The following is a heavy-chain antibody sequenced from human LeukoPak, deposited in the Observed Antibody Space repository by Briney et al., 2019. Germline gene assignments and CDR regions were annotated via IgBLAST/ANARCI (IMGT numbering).Heavy chain of an antibody. CDR3: ARDVGKGYFDY. Sequence: GGSLRLSCAASGFTFNRNWMSWLRQAPGKGLEWVANIREDGSVKNYEDSVKGRFTISRDNAANSVSLLLNSMRAEDTAVYYCARDVGKGYFDYWGQGTLVTVSS. V-gene: IGHV3-7*04. CDR2: IREDGSVK. CDR1: GFTFNRNW. J-gene: IGHJ4*02.